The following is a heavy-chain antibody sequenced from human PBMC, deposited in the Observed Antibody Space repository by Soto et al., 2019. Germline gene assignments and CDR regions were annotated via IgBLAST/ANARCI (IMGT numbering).Heavy chain of an antibody. CDR3: TTGQYSRGWLDAFDI. V-gene: IGHV3-15*01. CDR1: GFTFSNAW. J-gene: IGHJ3*02. Sequence: EVQLVESGGGLVKPGGSLRLSCAASGFTFSNAWMSWVRQAPGKGLEWVGRIKSKTDGGTTDYAAPVKGRFTISRDDSXXTLYLQMDSLKTEDTAVYYGTTGQYSRGWLDAFDIWGQGTMVTVSS. D-gene: IGHD6-19*01. CDR2: IKSKTDGGTT.